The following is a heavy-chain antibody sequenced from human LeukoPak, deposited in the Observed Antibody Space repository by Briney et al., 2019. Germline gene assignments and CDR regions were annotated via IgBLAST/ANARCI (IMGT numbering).Heavy chain of an antibody. J-gene: IGHJ4*01. Sequence: GGSLRLSCAASGFTFSSYSINWVRQAPGKGLEWVSSISSSSSYIYYADSVKGRFTISRDNAKNSLYLQMNSLRAEDTAVYYCARWSRDCSGGSCYSGDDYWGQGTLVTVSP. D-gene: IGHD2-15*01. CDR3: ARWSRDCSGGSCYSGDDY. CDR1: GFTFSSYS. V-gene: IGHV3-21*01. CDR2: ISSSSSYI.